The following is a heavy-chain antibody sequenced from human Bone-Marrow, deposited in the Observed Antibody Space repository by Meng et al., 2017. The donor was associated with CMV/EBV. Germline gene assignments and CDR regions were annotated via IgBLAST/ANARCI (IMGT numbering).Heavy chain of an antibody. CDR2: ISGSGGSK. V-gene: IGHV3-23*01. CDR1: GFTFSSYA. Sequence: GGSLRLSCAASGFTFSSYAMSWVRQAPGKGLEWVSAISGSGGSKYYADSVKGRFTISRDNSKNTLYLQMNSLRAEDTAVYYCAKDHIVGATRYYYGMAVWGQGTTVTVSS. J-gene: IGHJ6*02. D-gene: IGHD1-26*01. CDR3: AKDHIVGATRYYYGMAV.